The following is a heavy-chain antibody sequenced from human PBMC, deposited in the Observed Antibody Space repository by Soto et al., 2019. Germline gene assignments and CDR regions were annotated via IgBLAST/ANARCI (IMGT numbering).Heavy chain of an antibody. D-gene: IGHD2-21*02. V-gene: IGHV1-2*04. J-gene: IGHJ6*02. CDR1: GYTFTGYY. CDR3: ASTYCGGDCYSGEYYYYGMDV. Sequence: VASVKVSCKASGYTFTGYYMHWVRQAPGQGLEWMGWINPNSGGTNYAQKFQGWVTMTRDTSISTAYMELSRLRSDDTAVYYCASTYCGGDCYSGEYYYYGMDVWGQGTTVTVSS. CDR2: INPNSGGT.